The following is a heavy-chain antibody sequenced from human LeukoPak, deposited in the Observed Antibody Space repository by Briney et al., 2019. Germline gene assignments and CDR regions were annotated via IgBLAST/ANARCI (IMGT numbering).Heavy chain of an antibody. J-gene: IGHJ3*02. CDR2: IIENGGET. CDR1: GFTFNKFA. V-gene: IGHV3-23*01. D-gene: IGHD3-16*01. CDR3: AKDPVNWGQDSGTFDI. Sequence: GGSLRLSCAASGFTFNKFAMSWVRQAPGKGLEWVSGIIENGGETYYAVSVRGRFTISRDNSKNKLYMQMNTLRAEDTAVYYCAKDPVNWGQDSGTFDIWGQGTMVTVPS.